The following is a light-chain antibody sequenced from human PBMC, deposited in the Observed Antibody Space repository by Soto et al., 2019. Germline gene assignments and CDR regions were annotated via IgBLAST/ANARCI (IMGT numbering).Light chain of an antibody. CDR1: HSISSW. J-gene: IGKJ1*01. CDR3: EKYNSYWT. V-gene: IGKV1-5*03. Sequence: DIQMTQSPSTLSASVGDRVTITCRASHSISSWLAWYQQKPGKAPQLLIYKASSLESGVPSGFSGSGSGTAFTVTISTLQPADFATYYCEKYNSYWTFGQGTKVEIK. CDR2: KAS.